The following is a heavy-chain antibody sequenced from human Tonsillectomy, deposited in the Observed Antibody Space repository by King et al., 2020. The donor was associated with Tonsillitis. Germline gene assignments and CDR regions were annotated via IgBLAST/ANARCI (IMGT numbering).Heavy chain of an antibody. Sequence: VQLVESGGGVVQPGRSLRLSCAAFGFTFSSYGMHWVRQAPGKGLEWVAVISYDGSNKYYADSVKGRFTISRDNSKNTLFLRMNSLRAEDTAVYYCARGDDSSGYYWSFDYWGQGTLVTVSS. D-gene: IGHD3-22*01. J-gene: IGHJ4*02. CDR3: ARGDDSSGYYWSFDY. CDR1: GFTFSSYG. CDR2: ISYDGSNK. V-gene: IGHV3-33*05.